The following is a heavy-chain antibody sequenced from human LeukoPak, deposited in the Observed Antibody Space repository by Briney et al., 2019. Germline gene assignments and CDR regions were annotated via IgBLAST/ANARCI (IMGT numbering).Heavy chain of an antibody. J-gene: IGHJ4*02. Sequence: SETLSLTCTVSGGSISSRSYYWGWIRQPPGKGLEWIGGIYYSGSTYYNPSLQSRVTISVDTSKNQFSLKLNSVTAADTAVYYCASFHRDSSSWYDFDYWGQGTLVTVSS. D-gene: IGHD6-13*01. CDR2: IYYSGST. V-gene: IGHV4-39*07. CDR3: ASFHRDSSSWYDFDY. CDR1: GGSISSRSYY.